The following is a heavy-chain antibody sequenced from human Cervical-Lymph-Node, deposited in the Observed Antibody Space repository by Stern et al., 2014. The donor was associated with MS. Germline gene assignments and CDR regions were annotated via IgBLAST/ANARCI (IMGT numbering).Heavy chain of an antibody. Sequence: QDQLVQSGPGLVKPSQTLSLTCTVSGGSISSSGYYWSWIRQPADKGLEWIGRIHDSGSTYYNPSLKSRVTLSMDPAKNQISLTLPSVTAADTAVYYCATTRWDLFTWNWFDPWGQGTLVTVSS. J-gene: IGHJ5*02. CDR1: GGSISSSGYY. V-gene: IGHV4-61*02. D-gene: IGHD1-26*01. CDR2: IHDSGST. CDR3: ATTRWDLFTWNWFDP.